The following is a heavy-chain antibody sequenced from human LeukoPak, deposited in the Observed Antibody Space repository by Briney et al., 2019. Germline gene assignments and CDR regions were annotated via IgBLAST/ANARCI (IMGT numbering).Heavy chain of an antibody. CDR2: ISAYNGNT. CDR1: GYTFTSYG. CDR3: ARGRAAASFSGPNWFDP. J-gene: IGHJ5*02. Sequence: ASVKVSCKASGYTFTSYGITWVRQAPGQGLEWMGWISAYNGNTNYAQKLPGRVTMTTDTSTSTAYMELRSPRSDDTAVYYCARGRAAASFSGPNWFDPWGQGTLVTVSS. D-gene: IGHD6-13*01. V-gene: IGHV1-18*01.